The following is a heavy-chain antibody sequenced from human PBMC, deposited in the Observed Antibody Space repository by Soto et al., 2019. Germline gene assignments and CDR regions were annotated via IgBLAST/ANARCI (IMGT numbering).Heavy chain of an antibody. CDR2: INRDGSST. J-gene: IGHJ2*01. D-gene: IGHD2-15*01. V-gene: IGHV3-74*01. CDR3: ARALRNCSGGGCRDWYFDL. CDR1: GFTFSSYW. Sequence: EVQLVETGGGLVQPGGSLRLSCAASGFTFSSYWMHWVRQAPGKGLVWVSRINRDGSSTSFADSVNGRFTISRDNAKNTLYLQMNSLRVEDTAVFYCARALRNCSGGGCRDWYFDLWGRGTLVTVSS.